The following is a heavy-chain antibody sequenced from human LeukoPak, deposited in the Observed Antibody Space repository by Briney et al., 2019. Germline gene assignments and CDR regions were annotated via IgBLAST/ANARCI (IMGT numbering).Heavy chain of an antibody. CDR1: GGSISSYY. J-gene: IGHJ4*02. V-gene: IGHV4-59*08. CDR3: ARHSADSSGFYYIDY. D-gene: IGHD3-22*01. CDR2: IYYSGST. Sequence: PSETLSLTCTVSGGSISSYYWSWIRQPPGKGLEWIGYIYYSGSTNYNPSLKSRVTISVDTSKNQFSLKLSSVTAADTAVYYCARHSADSSGFYYIDYWGQGTLVTVSS.